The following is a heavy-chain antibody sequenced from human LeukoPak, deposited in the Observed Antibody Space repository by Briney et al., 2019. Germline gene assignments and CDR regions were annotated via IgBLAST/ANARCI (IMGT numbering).Heavy chain of an antibody. J-gene: IGHJ4*02. Sequence: GGSLRLSCATSGFTFTSYAMSWVRRAPGKGLEWVSSISGGGGGTYYADSVKGRFTISRDNSKNTLYLQMNSLRAEDTAVYYCAKAKQLAASPDYWGQGTLVTVSS. CDR1: GFTFTSYA. CDR2: ISGGGGGT. CDR3: AKAKQLAASPDY. V-gene: IGHV3-23*01. D-gene: IGHD6-13*01.